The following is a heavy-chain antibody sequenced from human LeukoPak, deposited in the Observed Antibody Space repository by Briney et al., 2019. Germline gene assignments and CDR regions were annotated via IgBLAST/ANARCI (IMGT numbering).Heavy chain of an antibody. CDR3: AKDRAVGATPGGYFDY. V-gene: IGHV3-23*01. CDR2: ISGSGGST. D-gene: IGHD1-26*01. J-gene: IGHJ4*02. CDR1: GFTFSSYA. Sequence: GGSPRLSCAASGFTFSSYAISWVRQAPGKGLEWVSAISGSGGSTYYADSVKGRFTISRDNSKNTLYLQMNSLGAEDTAVYYCAKDRAVGATPGGYFDYWGQGTLVTVSS.